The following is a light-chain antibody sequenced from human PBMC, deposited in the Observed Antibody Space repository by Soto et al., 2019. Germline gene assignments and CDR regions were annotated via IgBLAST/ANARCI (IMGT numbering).Light chain of an antibody. J-gene: IGLJ1*01. CDR1: SSDVGGYNY. CDR3: CSYAGSYTYV. Sequence: SVLTRPRSVSGSPGQSVTISCTGTSSDVGGYNYVSWYQQHPGKAPKFMIYGVTKRPSGVPDRFSGSKSGNTASLTISGLQAEDEADYYCCSYAGSYTYVFGTGTKVTV. V-gene: IGLV2-11*01. CDR2: GVT.